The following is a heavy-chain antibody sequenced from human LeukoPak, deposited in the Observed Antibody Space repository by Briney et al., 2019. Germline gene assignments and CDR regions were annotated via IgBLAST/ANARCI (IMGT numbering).Heavy chain of an antibody. V-gene: IGHV3-20*04. CDR2: INWNGGST. J-gene: IGHJ4*02. Sequence: GGSLRLSCAASGFTFDDYGMSWVRHAPGKGLEWVSGINWNGGSTGYADSVKGRFTISRDNAKNSLYLQMNSLRAEDTALYYCARSVKYSSSSYYFDYWGQGTLVTVSS. CDR3: ARSVKYSSSSYYFDY. D-gene: IGHD6-6*01. CDR1: GFTFDDYG.